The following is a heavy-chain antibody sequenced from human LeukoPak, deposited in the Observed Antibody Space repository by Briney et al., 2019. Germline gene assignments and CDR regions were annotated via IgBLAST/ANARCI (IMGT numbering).Heavy chain of an antibody. Sequence: SGGSLRLSCAASGFPFNTYSLNWVRQAPGKGLEWVSSISGSSTYIYYADSVKGRFTISSDNAKNSLYLQMNSLRAEDTAVYYCARGGYSSTLYGRYQHWGQGTLVTVSP. D-gene: IGHD6-13*01. CDR3: ARGGYSSTLYGRYQH. CDR2: ISGSSTYI. CDR1: GFPFNTYS. V-gene: IGHV3-21*01. J-gene: IGHJ1*01.